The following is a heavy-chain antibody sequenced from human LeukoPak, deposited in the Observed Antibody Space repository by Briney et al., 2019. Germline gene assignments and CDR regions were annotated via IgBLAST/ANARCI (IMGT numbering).Heavy chain of an antibody. D-gene: IGHD6-6*01. CDR3: ARDHRFIPALMDY. CDR1: GFTFSSYW. Sequence: EPGGSLRLSCAASGFTFSSYWMSWVRQAPGKGLEWVANIKQDANEKYYVDSVKGRFTISRDNANNSLDLQMDSLRAEDTAVYYCARDHRFIPALMDYWGQGILVAVSS. J-gene: IGHJ4*02. CDR2: IKQDANEK. V-gene: IGHV3-7*01.